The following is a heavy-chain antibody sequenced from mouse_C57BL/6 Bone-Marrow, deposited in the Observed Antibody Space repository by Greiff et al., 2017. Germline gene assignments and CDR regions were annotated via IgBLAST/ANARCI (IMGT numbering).Heavy chain of an antibody. CDR1: GYAFTNYL. CDR3: AGGIYYCDY. J-gene: IGHJ2*01. V-gene: IGHV1-54*01. CDR2: INPGSGGT. Sequence: QVQLQQSGAELVRPGTSVKVSCKASGYAFTNYLIEWVKQRPGQGLEWIGVINPGSGGTNYNEKFKGKATLTADKSSSTAYMQLSSLTSEDSAVYFCAGGIYYCDYWGQGTTLTVSS.